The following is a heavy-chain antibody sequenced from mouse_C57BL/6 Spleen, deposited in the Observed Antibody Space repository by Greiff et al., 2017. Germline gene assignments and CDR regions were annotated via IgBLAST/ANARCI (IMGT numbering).Heavy chain of an antibody. V-gene: IGHV5-6*01. J-gene: IGHJ3*01. CDR2: ISSGGSYT. CDR3: ARQGITTEFAD. D-gene: IGHD2-4*01. Sequence: EVQLVESGGDLVKPGGSLKLSCAASGFTFSSYGMSWVRQTPDKRLEWVATISSGGSYTYYPDSVKGRFTISRDNAKNTLYLQMSSLKSEDTAMYYCARQGITTEFADWGQGTLVTVSA. CDR1: GFTFSSYG.